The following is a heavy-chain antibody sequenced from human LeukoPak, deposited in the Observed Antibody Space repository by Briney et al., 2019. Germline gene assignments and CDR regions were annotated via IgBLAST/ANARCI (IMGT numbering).Heavy chain of an antibody. J-gene: IGHJ3*02. V-gene: IGHV4-30-4*08. CDR1: GGSFSSGDYY. Sequence: SQTLSLTCTVSGGSFSSGDYYWNWIRQPPGKGLEWIGYIYYSGNTYYNPSLKSRLTISVDTSKNQFSLQLTSVTAADTAVYYCARARRFAAAGTTAFDIWGQGTMVTASS. CDR2: IYYSGNT. D-gene: IGHD6-13*01. CDR3: ARARRFAAAGTTAFDI.